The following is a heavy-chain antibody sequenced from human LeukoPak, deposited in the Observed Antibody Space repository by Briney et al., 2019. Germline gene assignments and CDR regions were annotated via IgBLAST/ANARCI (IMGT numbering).Heavy chain of an antibody. Sequence: PSETLSLTCTVSGGSVSRGSYYWSWTRQPPGKGLEWIGYIHHSGTTNYSPSLKSRVTISVDMSKNQFFLNLTSVTAADTAVYYCARGRLGATYWGQGTLVTVFS. CDR3: ARGRLGATY. D-gene: IGHD1-26*01. CDR2: IHHSGTT. J-gene: IGHJ4*02. V-gene: IGHV4-61*01. CDR1: GGSVSRGSYY.